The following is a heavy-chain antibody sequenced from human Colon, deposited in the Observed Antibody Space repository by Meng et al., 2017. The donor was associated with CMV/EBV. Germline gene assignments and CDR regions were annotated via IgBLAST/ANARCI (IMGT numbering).Heavy chain of an antibody. J-gene: IGHJ6*02. Sequence: GSLRLSCAVYGGSFSGYYWSWIRQPPGKGLEWIGAINHSGSTNYNPSLKSRVTISVDTSKNQFSLKLSSVTAADTAVYYCAGGSYGMDVWGQGTTVTVSS. V-gene: IGHV4-34*01. CDR2: INHSGST. CDR3: AGGSYGMDV. CDR1: GGSFSGYY.